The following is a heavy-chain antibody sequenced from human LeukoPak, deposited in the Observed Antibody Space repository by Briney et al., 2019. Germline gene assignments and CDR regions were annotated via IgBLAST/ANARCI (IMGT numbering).Heavy chain of an antibody. CDR3: ARAVGEIVVVPAAMDY. CDR2: ISAYNGNT. V-gene: IGHV1-18*04. D-gene: IGHD2-2*01. J-gene: IGHJ4*02. Sequence: GASVKVPCKASGYTFTSYGISWVRQAPGQGLEWMGWISAYNGNTNYAQKLQGRVTMTTDTSTSTAYVELRSLRSDDTAVYYCARAVGEIVVVPAAMDYWRQGTLATVSA. CDR1: GYTFTSYG.